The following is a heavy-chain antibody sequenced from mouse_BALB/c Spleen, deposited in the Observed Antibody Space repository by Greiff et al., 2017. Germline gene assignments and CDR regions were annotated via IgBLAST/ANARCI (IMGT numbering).Heavy chain of an antibody. Sequence: EVQLVESGGGLVKPGGSLKLSCAASGFTFSSYAMSWVRQTPEKRLEWVASISSGGSTYYPDSVKGRFTISRDNARNILYLQMSSLRSEDTAMYYCARGGGLLSPFAYWGQGTLVTVSA. V-gene: IGHV5-6-5*01. J-gene: IGHJ3*01. CDR1: GFTFSSYA. D-gene: IGHD1-1*01. CDR2: ISSGGST. CDR3: ARGGGLLSPFAY.